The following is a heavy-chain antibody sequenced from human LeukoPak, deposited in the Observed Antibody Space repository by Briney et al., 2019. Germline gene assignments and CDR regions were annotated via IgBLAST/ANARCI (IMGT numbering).Heavy chain of an antibody. CDR1: GFTFSSYG. CDR2: ISYDGSNK. D-gene: IGHD3-10*01. CDR3: AKVGGSGSSLDH. Sequence: GGSLRLSCAASGFTFSSYGMHWVRQAPGKGLEWVAVISYDGSNKYYADSVKGRFTISRDNSKNTLYLQMNSLRAEDTAVYYCAKVGGSGSSLDHWGQGTLVTVSS. J-gene: IGHJ4*02. V-gene: IGHV3-30*18.